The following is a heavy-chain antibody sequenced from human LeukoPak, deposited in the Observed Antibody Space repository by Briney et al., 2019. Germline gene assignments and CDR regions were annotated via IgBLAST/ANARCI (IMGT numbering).Heavy chain of an antibody. D-gene: IGHD2-8*01. CDR3: ARLAYCSNDVCYSNYYYSMDV. J-gene: IGHJ6*03. CDR2: IYPDDSDT. V-gene: IGHV5-51*01. CDR1: GYTFSSYW. Sequence: GESLKISCKGSGYTFSSYWIGWVRQMPGKGLEWMGIIYPDDSDTRYSPSFQGQVTISADKSISTAYLQWSSLKASDTAMYYCARLAYCSNDVCYSNYYYSMDVWGKGTKVTVSS.